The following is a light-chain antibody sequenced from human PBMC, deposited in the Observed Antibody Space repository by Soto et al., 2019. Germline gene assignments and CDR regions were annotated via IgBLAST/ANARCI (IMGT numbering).Light chain of an antibody. CDR3: QQYNSYSPA. Sequence: EIVLTQSPATLSSFPGDRVTLSCRASQYINTRLAWYQHRPGQAPRLLIYQTSIRAAGIPARFSASGTGTDFTLTISDVQPEDFATYYCQQYNSYSPAFGQGTKVEIK. J-gene: IGKJ1*01. CDR2: QTS. V-gene: IGKV3D-11*01. CDR1: QYINTR.